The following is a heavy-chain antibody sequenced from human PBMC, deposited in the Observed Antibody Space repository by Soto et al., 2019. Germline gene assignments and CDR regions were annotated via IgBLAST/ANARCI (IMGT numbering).Heavy chain of an antibody. D-gene: IGHD4-4*01. CDR1: GGTFSSYA. CDR2: IIPIFGTA. Sequence: QVQLVQSGAEVKKPGSSVKVSCKASGGTFSSYAISWVRQAPGQGLEWMGGIIPIFGTANYAQKFQGRVTITADESTSKAYMELSSLRSEDTAVYYCARPPGGYSNYRYYYCGMDVWGQGTTVTVSS. CDR3: ARPPGGYSNYRYYYCGMDV. V-gene: IGHV1-69*01. J-gene: IGHJ6*02.